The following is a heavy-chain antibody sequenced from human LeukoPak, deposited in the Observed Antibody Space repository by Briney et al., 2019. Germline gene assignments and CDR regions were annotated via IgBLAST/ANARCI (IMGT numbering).Heavy chain of an antibody. D-gene: IGHD6-13*01. CDR2: INHGGST. J-gene: IGHJ4*02. CDR3: ARGGGSSSWYGFLNY. V-gene: IGHV4-38-2*01. Sequence: SETLSLTCAVSGYSISSGYYWGWIRQPPGKGLGWIGEINHGGSTNYNPSLKSRVTISVDTSKNQFSLKLSSVTAADTAVYYCARGGGSSSWYGFLNYWGQGTLVTVSS. CDR1: GYSISSGYY.